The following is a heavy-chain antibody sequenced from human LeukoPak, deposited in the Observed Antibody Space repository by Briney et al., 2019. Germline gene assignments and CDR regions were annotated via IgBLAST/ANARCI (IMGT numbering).Heavy chain of an antibody. V-gene: IGHV3-30*18. J-gene: IGHJ4*02. CDR2: ISYDGSNK. Sequence: PGRSLRLSCAASGFTFSSYGMHWVRQAPGKGLEWVAVISYDGSNKYYADSVKGRFTISRDNSKNTLYLQMNSLRAEDTAVYYCAKDYYDSSGYLYWGQGTLVTVSS. CDR3: AKDYYDSSGYLY. CDR1: GFTFSSYG. D-gene: IGHD3-22*01.